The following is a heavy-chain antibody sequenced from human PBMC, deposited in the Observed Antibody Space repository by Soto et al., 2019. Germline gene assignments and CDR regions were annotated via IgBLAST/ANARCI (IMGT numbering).Heavy chain of an antibody. D-gene: IGHD6-13*01. CDR3: AKARRPYSSSWYLFDY. CDR2: ISYDGSNK. CDR1: GFTFSSYG. Sequence: GGSLRLSCAASGFTFSSYGMHWVRQAPGKGLEWVAVISYDGSNKYYADSVKGRFTISRDNSKNTLYLQMNSLRAEDTAVYYCAKARRPYSSSWYLFDYWGQGTLVTVSS. J-gene: IGHJ4*02. V-gene: IGHV3-30*18.